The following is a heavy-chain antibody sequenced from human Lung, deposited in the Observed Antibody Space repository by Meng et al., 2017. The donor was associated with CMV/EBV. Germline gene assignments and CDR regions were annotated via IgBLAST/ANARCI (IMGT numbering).Heavy chain of an antibody. D-gene: IGHD3-3*01. Sequence: ASVXVSXKASGYTFTSYGINWVRQAPGQGLEWMAWISTYNGNTYYAQKFQGRVTLTTDTSTSAAYMELRSLRSDDTAVYYCARDWRLMNAQPNWFDPWGQETLVTVSS. CDR3: ARDWRLMNAQPNWFDP. CDR2: ISTYNGNT. V-gene: IGHV1-18*01. CDR1: GYTFTSYG. J-gene: IGHJ5*02.